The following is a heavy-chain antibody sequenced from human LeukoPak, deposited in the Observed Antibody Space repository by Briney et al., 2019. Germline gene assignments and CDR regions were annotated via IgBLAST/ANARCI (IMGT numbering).Heavy chain of an antibody. Sequence: PSETLSLTCTVSGGSISSSSYYWGWIRQPPGKGLEWIGSIYYSGSTYYNPSLKSRVTISVNTSKNQFSLKLSSVTAADTAVYYCARVTGYMIEDYFDYWGQGTLVTVSS. V-gene: IGHV4-39*07. J-gene: IGHJ4*02. CDR2: IYYSGST. CDR1: GGSISSSSYY. D-gene: IGHD3-22*01. CDR3: ARVTGYMIEDYFDY.